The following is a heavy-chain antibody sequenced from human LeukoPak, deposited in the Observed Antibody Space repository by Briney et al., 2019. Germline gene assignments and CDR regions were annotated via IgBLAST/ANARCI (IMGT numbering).Heavy chain of an antibody. CDR3: AKQGYAWLVPLRGPFDY. D-gene: IGHD6-19*01. J-gene: IGHJ4*02. Sequence: GRSLRLSCAASGFTFSSYAMHWVRQAPGKGLEWVAVISYDGSNKYYADSVKGRFTISRDNSKNTLYLQMNSLRAEDTAVYYCAKQGYAWLVPLRGPFDYWGQGTLVTVSS. CDR2: ISYDGSNK. V-gene: IGHV3-30*18. CDR1: GFTFSSYA.